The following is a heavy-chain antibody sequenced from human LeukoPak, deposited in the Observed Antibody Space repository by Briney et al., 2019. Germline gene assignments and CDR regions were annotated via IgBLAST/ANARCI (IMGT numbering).Heavy chain of an antibody. CDR3: TTFSYDCWGGSEGGYFDH. CDR1: GFTFNNAW. V-gene: IGHV3-15*01. D-gene: IGHD3-3*01. J-gene: IGHJ4*02. Sequence: PGGSLRLSCVASGFTFNNAWMSWVRQAPGKGLEWVGRIKHKADGGTTDYGAPVKGRSTISRDDSKNTLYLQMNNLKNEDTAVYYCTTFSYDCWGGSEGGYFDHWGQGALVAVSS. CDR2: IKHKADGGTT.